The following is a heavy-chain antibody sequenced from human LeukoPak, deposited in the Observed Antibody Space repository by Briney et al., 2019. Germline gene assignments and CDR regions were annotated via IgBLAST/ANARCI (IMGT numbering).Heavy chain of an antibody. J-gene: IGHJ6*03. Sequence: GGSLRLSCAASGFTFSSYGMSWVRQAPGKGLEWVSAISGSGGSTYYADSVKGRFTISRDNSKNTLYLQMNSLRAEDTAVYYCARASGDIDYYYYYMDVWGKGTTVTISS. D-gene: IGHD5-12*01. V-gene: IGHV3-23*01. CDR1: GFTFSSYG. CDR2: ISGSGGST. CDR3: ARASGDIDYYYYYMDV.